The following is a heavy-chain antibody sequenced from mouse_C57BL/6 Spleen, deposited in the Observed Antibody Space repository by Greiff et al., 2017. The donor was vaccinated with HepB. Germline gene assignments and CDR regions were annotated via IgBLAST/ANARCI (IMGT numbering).Heavy chain of an antibody. CDR1: GYTFTSYW. J-gene: IGHJ1*03. CDR2: IDPSDSYT. Sequence: QVQLQQPGAELVRPGTSVKLSCKASGYTFTSYWMHWVKQRPGQGLEWIGVIDPSDSYTNYNQKFKSKTTLTVDTSSSTAYMKLRSLTSEDSAVYYCARRGPIITTVVATGYFDVWGTGTTVTVSS. CDR3: ARRGPIITTVVATGYFDV. D-gene: IGHD1-1*01. V-gene: IGHV1-59*01.